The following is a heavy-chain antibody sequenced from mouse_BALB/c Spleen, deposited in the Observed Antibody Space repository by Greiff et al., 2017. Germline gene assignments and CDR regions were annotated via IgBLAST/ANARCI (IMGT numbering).Heavy chain of an antibody. CDR3: AKTGTGAY. Sequence: VNLVESGPGLVAPSQSLSITCTVSGFSLTSYGVHWVRQPPGKGLEWLGVIWAGGSTNYNSALMSRLSISKDNSKSQVFLKMNSLQTDDTAMYYCAKTGTGAYWGQGTLVTVSA. CDR1: GFSLTSYG. V-gene: IGHV2-9*02. J-gene: IGHJ3*01. D-gene: IGHD4-1*01. CDR2: IWAGGST.